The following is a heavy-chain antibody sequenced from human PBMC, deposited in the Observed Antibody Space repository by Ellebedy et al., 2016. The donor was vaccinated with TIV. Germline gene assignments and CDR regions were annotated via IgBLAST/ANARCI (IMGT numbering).Heavy chain of an antibody. J-gene: IGHJ4*02. CDR2: IDCTDDK. V-gene: IGHV2-70*01. CDR1: GFSLSTCEMS. CDR3: ARTRRASGTYPEDFDY. Sequence: SGPTLVTPTQTLTLTCTFSGFSLSTCEMSVSWIRQPPGKALEWLAVIDCTDDKYYSTSLKTRLTISKDTSKNQVVLTMTNMDPVDTATYYCARTRRASGTYPEDFDYWGQGTLVTVSS. D-gene: IGHD3-10*01.